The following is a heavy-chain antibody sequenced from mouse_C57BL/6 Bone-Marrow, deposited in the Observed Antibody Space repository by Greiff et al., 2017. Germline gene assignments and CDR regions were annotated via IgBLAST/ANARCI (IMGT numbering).Heavy chain of an antibody. D-gene: IGHD1-1*02. CDR2: IDPSDSYT. J-gene: IGHJ2*03. CDR1: GYTFTSYW. CDR3: ALYYVGGSYYFDY. V-gene: IGHV1-69*01. Sequence: QVQLQQPGAELVMPGASVKLSCKASGYTFTSYWMHWVKQRPGQGLEWIGEIDPSDSYTNYNQKFKGKSTLTVDKSSSTAYMQLSSRTSEDSSGYCCALYYVGGSYYFDYWGKGTSLSVSS.